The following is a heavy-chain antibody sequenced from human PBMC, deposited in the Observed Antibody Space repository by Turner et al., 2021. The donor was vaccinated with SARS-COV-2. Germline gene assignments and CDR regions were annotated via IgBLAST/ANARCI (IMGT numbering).Heavy chain of an antibody. D-gene: IGHD5-18*01. J-gene: IGHJ4*01. CDR2: VSPDSGGT. V-gene: IGHV1-2*02. Sequence: VQLVQSGAEVKKPGASVWVSCKAAGYTFTGYYMHWVREAPGQGLEWMGWVSPDSGGTTFARKFQGKVTMTRNTSLSTAYMELSRLGSDDTAVYYCSTDSYRTLWGQGTLVTVSS. CDR3: STDSYRTL. CDR1: GYTFTGYY.